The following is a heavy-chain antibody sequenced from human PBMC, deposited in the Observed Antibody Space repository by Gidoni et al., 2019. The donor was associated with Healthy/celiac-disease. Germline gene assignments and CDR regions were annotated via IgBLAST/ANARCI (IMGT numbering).Heavy chain of an antibody. CDR3: ARARGIVGTRGTYYGMDV. Sequence: SISSSSSYIYYADSVKGRFTISRDNAKNSLYLQMNSLRAEDTAVYYCARARGIVGTRGTYYGMDVWGQGTTVTVSS. CDR2: ISSSSSYI. D-gene: IGHD1-26*01. J-gene: IGHJ6*02. V-gene: IGHV3-21*01.